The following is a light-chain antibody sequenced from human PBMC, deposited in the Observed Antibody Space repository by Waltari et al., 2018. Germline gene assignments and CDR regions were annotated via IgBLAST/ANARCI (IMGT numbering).Light chain of an antibody. CDR3: QKYVNLPAT. V-gene: IGKV3-20*01. Sequence: EIVLTQSPGPLSLSPGERATLSCRASPSVGRYLAWYQQKPGQAPRLLIYDTSTRATGIPDRFSGSGAGTDFSLTISRLESEDFAVYYCQKYVNLPATFGQGTKVEIK. J-gene: IGKJ1*01. CDR2: DTS. CDR1: PSVGRY.